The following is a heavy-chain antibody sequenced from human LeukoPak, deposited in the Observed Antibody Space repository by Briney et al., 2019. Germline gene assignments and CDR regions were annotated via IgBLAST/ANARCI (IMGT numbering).Heavy chain of an antibody. V-gene: IGHV1-2*02. D-gene: IGHD6-19*01. CDR2: INPNSGGT. CDR3: ARDTGGGDYSSGYYFDY. J-gene: IGHJ4*02. Sequence: ASVKVSCKASGYTFTSYGFIWVRQAPGQGLEWMGWINPNSGGTNYAQKFQGRVTMTRDTSISTAYMELSRLRYDDTAVYYCARDTGGGDYSSGYYFDYWGQGTLVTVSS. CDR1: GYTFTSYG.